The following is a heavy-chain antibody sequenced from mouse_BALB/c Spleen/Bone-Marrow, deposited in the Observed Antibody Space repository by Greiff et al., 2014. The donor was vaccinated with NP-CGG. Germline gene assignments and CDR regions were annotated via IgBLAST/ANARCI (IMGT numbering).Heavy chain of an antibody. CDR2: IWAGGST. V-gene: IGHV2-9*02. CDR3: ARGVRHFDY. Sequence: VQLVESGPGLVAPSQSLSITCTVSGFSLATYGVHWVRQPPGKGLEWLGVIWAGGSTNYTSALMSRLSISKDNSKGQVFLKMNSLQTDDTAMYYCARGVRHFDYWGQGTTLTVSS. J-gene: IGHJ2*01. CDR1: GFSLATYG.